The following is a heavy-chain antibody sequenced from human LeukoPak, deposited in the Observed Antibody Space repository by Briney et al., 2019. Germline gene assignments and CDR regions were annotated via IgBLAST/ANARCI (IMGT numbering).Heavy chain of an antibody. V-gene: IGHV1-69*04. CDR1: GGTFSSYT. D-gene: IGHD3-3*01. CDR3: ARDHSTIFGSPPDY. Sequence: SVKVSCKASGGTFSSYTISWVRQAPGQGLEWMGRIIPILGIANYAQKFQGRVTITADKSTSTAYMELSSLRSEDTAAYYCARDHSTIFGSPPDYWGQGTLVTVSS. CDR2: IIPILGIA. J-gene: IGHJ4*02.